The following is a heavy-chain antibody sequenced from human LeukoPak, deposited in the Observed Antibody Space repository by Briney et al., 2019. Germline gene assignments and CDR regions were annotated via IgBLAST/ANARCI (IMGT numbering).Heavy chain of an antibody. CDR2: LSDSGAGT. CDR1: GFTFSAFA. Sequence: GGSLRLSCVASGFTFSAFAMSWVRQAPGKGLEWVSTLSDSGAGTHYADSVKGRFTISRDNSRNTLYLQMNSLRAEDTAVYYCARVSSSSWWALDYWGQGTLVTVSS. CDR3: ARVSSSSWWALDY. V-gene: IGHV3-23*01. J-gene: IGHJ4*02. D-gene: IGHD6-13*01.